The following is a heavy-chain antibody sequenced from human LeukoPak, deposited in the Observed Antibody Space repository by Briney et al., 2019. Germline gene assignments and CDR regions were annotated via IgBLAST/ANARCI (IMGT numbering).Heavy chain of an antibody. V-gene: IGHV3-30*18. D-gene: IGHD6-13*01. J-gene: IGHJ4*02. CDR1: GFTFSSYG. Sequence: GGSLRLSCAASGFTFSSYGIHWVRQAPGKGLEWVAVISYDGSNKYYGDSVKGRFTISRDNAKNSLYLQMNSLRAEDTALYYCAKLRRSSWYYFDYWGQGTLVTVSS. CDR3: AKLRRSSWYYFDY. CDR2: ISYDGSNK.